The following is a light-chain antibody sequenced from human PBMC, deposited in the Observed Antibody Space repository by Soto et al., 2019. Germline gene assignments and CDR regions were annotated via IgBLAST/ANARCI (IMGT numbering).Light chain of an antibody. CDR1: QSLLHSNGYNY. V-gene: IGKV2-28*01. CDR3: MQALQTPR. Sequence: DIVMTQSPLSLPVTPGEPASISCRSSQSLLHSNGYNYLDWYLQKPGQSPQLRVYLGSIRASGVPDRFSCSGSGTDFTLKISRVEAEDVGVYFCMQALQTPRFGPGTKVVIK. J-gene: IGKJ3*01. CDR2: LGS.